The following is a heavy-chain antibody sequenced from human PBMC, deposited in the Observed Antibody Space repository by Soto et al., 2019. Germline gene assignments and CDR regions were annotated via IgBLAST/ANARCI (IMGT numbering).Heavy chain of an antibody. CDR2: ISAYNGNT. CDR3: ARCYDREGGDAFDI. CDR1: GYTFTSYG. J-gene: IGHJ3*02. D-gene: IGHD3-22*01. V-gene: IGHV1-18*04. Sequence: QVQLVQSGAEVKKPGASVKVSCKASGYTFTSYGISWVRQAPGQGLEWMGWISAYNGNTNYAQKLQGRVTMTTDTTTSKDYMELRSLRADDTAVYYCARCYDREGGDAFDIWGQGPMVTVSS.